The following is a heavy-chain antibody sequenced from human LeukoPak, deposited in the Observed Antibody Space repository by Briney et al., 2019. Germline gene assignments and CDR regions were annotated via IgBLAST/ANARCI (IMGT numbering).Heavy chain of an antibody. D-gene: IGHD3-22*01. Sequence: ASVKISCKASGYTFTDYYMHWVQQAPGKGLEWMGLVDPEDGETIYAEKFQDRVTITADTSTDTVDMELSSLRSEDTAVYYCATFPYYHDSSGYYGDYWGQGTLVTVSS. V-gene: IGHV1-69-2*01. CDR2: VDPEDGET. CDR1: GYTFTDYY. J-gene: IGHJ4*02. CDR3: ATFPYYHDSSGYYGDY.